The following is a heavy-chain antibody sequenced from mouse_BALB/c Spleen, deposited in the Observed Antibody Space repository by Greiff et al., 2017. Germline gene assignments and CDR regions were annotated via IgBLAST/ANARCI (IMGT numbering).Heavy chain of an antibody. Sequence: EVKLVESGGGLVQPGGSRKLSCAASGFTFSSFGMHWVRQAPEKGLEWVAYISSGSSTIYYADTVKGRFTISRDNPKNTLILQMTSLRSEDTAMYYCARWEITTDARYAMGYWGQGTPVTVSA. CDR2: ISSGSSTI. J-gene: IGHJ4*01. V-gene: IGHV5-17*02. D-gene: IGHD2-4*01. CDR3: ARWEITTDARYAMGY. CDR1: GFTFSSFG.